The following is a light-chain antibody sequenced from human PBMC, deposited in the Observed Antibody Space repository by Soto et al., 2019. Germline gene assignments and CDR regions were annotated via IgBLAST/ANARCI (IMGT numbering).Light chain of an antibody. Sequence: EIVLTQSPATLSLSPGERATLSCRASQSVSSYLAWYQQKPGQAPRLLIYDASNRATGIPARFSGSGSGTDFTLTISSPEPEDFAVYYCQQRSNWPRTFGQGTKVDIK. J-gene: IGKJ1*01. CDR1: QSVSSY. CDR2: DAS. V-gene: IGKV3-11*01. CDR3: QQRSNWPRT.